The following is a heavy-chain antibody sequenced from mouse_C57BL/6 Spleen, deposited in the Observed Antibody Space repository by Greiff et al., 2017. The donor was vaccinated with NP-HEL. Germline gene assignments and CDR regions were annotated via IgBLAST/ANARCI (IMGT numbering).Heavy chain of an antibody. V-gene: IGHV1-64*01. CDR2: IHPNSGST. J-gene: IGHJ1*03. D-gene: IGHD1-1*01. CDR3: ARIGVAYWYFDV. CDR1: GYTFTRYW. Sequence: QVQLQQPGAELVKPGASVKLSCKASGYTFTRYWMHWVKQRPGQGLEWIGMIHPNSGSTNYNEKFKSKATLTVDKSSSTAYMPLSSLTSEDSAVYYCARIGVAYWYFDVWGTGTTVTVSS.